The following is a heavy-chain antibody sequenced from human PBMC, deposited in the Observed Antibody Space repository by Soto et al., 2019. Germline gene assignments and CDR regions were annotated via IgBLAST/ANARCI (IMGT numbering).Heavy chain of an antibody. Sequence: EVQLVESGGGLVQPGGSLRLSCAASGFTLSSYSMNWVRQAPGKGLEWVSYISSSSSTIYYADSVKGRFTISRDNAKNSLYLQMNSLRAEDTAVYYCARGLRLGDFWSGYYISPFDYWGQGTLVTVSS. CDR1: GFTLSSYS. D-gene: IGHD3-3*01. V-gene: IGHV3-48*01. CDR2: ISSSSSTI. J-gene: IGHJ4*02. CDR3: ARGLRLGDFWSGYYISPFDY.